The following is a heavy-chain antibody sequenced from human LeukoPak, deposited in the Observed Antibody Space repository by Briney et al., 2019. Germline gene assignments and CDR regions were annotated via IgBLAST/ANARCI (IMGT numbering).Heavy chain of an antibody. V-gene: IGHV4-59*01. J-gene: IGHJ4*02. D-gene: IGHD3-22*01. CDR1: GVSISSGF. CDR3: ARDRGGYFAHFDF. Sequence: PSETLSLTCTVSGVSISSGFWSWIRQSPGKGLEWIGYTSYTGSTNYNPSLKSRVTMSTDASKNQFSLKLSSVTAADTAVYYCARDRGGYFAHFDFWGQGTLVTVSS. CDR2: TSYTGST.